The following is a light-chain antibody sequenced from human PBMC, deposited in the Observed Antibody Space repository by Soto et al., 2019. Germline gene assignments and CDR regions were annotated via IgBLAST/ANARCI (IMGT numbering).Light chain of an antibody. V-gene: IGLV2-18*02. J-gene: IGLJ1*01. CDR1: SSDLDTYNR. CDR3: CSYAGSHTWV. CDR2: EVS. Sequence: QSALTQPRSVSGSPGQSVTISCPGTSSDLDTYNRVSWYQQPPGTAPKLLIYEVSNQPSGVPDRFSGSKSGNTASLTISGLQAEDEADYYCCSYAGSHTWVFGTGTKLTVL.